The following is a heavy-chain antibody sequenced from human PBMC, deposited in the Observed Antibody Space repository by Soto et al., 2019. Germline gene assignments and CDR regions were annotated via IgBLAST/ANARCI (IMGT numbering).Heavy chain of an antibody. Sequence: HPGGSLRLSCAASGFTLSGYAMDWVRQAPGKGLEYVSGISSNGVGTYYANSVQGRFTISRDNSKNTVYLQMGSLRPEDMVVYYCARRARPDFYYMAVWGKGTTVTVSS. CDR3: ARRARPDFYYMAV. D-gene: IGHD6-6*01. J-gene: IGHJ6*03. V-gene: IGHV3-64*01. CDR2: ISSNGVGT. CDR1: GFTLSGYA.